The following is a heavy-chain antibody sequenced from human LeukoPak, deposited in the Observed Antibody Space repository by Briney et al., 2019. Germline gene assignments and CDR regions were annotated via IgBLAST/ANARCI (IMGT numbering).Heavy chain of an antibody. D-gene: IGHD6-13*01. V-gene: IGHV4-59*01. CDR1: GGSISSYY. CDR2: IYYSGST. J-gene: IGHJ4*02. CDR3: ASARFRSSWYFFDH. Sequence: SETLSLTCTVSGGSISSYYWSWIRQPPGKGLEWIGYIYYSGSTNYNTSLESRVTISVDTSKNQFSLKLSFVTAADTAVYYCASARFRSSWYFFDHWGQGTLVTVSS.